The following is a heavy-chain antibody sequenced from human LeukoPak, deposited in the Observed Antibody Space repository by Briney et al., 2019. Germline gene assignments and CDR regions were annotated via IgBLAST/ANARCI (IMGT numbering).Heavy chain of an antibody. Sequence: SETLSLTCAVYGGSFSGYYWSWIRQPPGKGLEWIGEINHSGSTNYNPSLKSRVTISVDTSKNQFSLKLSSVTAADTAVYYCASQVPDYYGSGSYYNVFFDPWGQGTLVTVSS. D-gene: IGHD3-10*01. CDR3: ASQVPDYYGSGSYYNVFFDP. J-gene: IGHJ5*02. CDR1: GGSFSGYY. CDR2: INHSGST. V-gene: IGHV4-34*01.